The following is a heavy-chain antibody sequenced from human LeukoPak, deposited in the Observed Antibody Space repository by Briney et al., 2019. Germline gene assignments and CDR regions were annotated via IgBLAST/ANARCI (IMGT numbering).Heavy chain of an antibody. D-gene: IGHD2-15*01. V-gene: IGHV4-39*01. CDR1: GGSISSSSFY. J-gene: IGHJ2*01. Sequence: SETLSLTCTVSGGSISSSSFYWGWIRQPPGKGLEWIGSIYDSGGTYYNPSLKSRVTMSVDASKNQFSLKVNSVTAADTAVYYCARHVAYCSGGTCYSTWYFDIWGRGTLVTVSS. CDR2: IYDSGGT. CDR3: ARHVAYCSGGTCYSTWYFDI.